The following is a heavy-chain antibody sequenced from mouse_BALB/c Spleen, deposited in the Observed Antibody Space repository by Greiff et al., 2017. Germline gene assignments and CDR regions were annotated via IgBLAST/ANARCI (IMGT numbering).Heavy chain of an antibody. Sequence: EVKLVESGGGLVKPGGSLKLSCAASGFAFSSYDMSWVRQTPEKRLEWVAYISSGGGSTYFPDTVKGRFTISRDNAKNTLYLQMSSLKSEDTAMYYCARSYGYDDAHDYWGQGTTLTVSS. CDR1: GFAFSSYD. D-gene: IGHD2-2*01. CDR2: ISSGGGST. CDR3: ARSYGYDDAHDY. J-gene: IGHJ2*01. V-gene: IGHV5-12-1*01.